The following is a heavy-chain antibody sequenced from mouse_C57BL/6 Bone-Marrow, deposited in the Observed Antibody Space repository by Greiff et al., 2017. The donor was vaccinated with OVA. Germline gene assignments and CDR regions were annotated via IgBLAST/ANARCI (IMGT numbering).Heavy chain of an antibody. V-gene: IGHV14-3*01. Sequence: EVKLVESVAELVRPGASVKLSCTASGFNIKNTYMHWVKQRPEQGLEWIGRIDPANGNTKYAPKFQGKATITADTSSNTAYLQLSSLTSEDTAIYYCARVMVTTKGFGCWGQGTTLTVSS. CDR2: IDPANGNT. D-gene: IGHD2-2*01. J-gene: IGHJ2*01. CDR3: ARVMVTTKGFGC. CDR1: GFNIKNTY.